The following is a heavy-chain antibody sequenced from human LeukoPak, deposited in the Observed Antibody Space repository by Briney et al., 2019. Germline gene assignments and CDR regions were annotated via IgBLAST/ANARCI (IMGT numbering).Heavy chain of an antibody. CDR2: IYYSGST. J-gene: IGHJ4*02. CDR1: GGSISSSSYY. CDR3: ARHRRRGRDGYNFDY. V-gene: IGHV4-39*01. D-gene: IGHD5-24*01. Sequence: SETLSLTCTVSGGSISSSSYYWGWIRQPPGKGLEWIGSIYYSGSTYYNPSLKSRVTISVDTSKNQFSLKLSSVTAADTAVYYCARHRRRGRDGYNFDYWGQGTLVTVSS.